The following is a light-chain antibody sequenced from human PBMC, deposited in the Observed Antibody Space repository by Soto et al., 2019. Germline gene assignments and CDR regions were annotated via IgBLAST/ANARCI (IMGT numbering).Light chain of an antibody. CDR3: QQYNTYST. CDR2: DAS. Sequence: DIQMTQSPSTLSAPEGDRVTITCRASQSISSWLAWYQQKPGKAPQALIYDASSLKSGVPSRFSGNGSGTEFTLTISSLQPDDFATYYCQQYNTYSTFGQGTRLENK. J-gene: IGKJ5*01. CDR1: QSISSW. V-gene: IGKV1-5*01.